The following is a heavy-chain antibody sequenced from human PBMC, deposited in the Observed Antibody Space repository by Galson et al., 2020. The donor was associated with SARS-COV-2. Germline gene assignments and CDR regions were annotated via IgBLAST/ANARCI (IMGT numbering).Heavy chain of an antibody. CDR3: ARDGYYDSSGYIRDDTFDI. CDR2: ISSSSSYI. CDR1: GFSFSSYS. J-gene: IGHJ3*02. V-gene: IGHV3-21*01. D-gene: IGHD3-22*01. Sequence: GESLKIPCAASGFSFSSYSMNWVRQAPGKGLEWVSSISSSSSYIYYADSVKGRFTISRDNAKNSLYLQMNSLRAEDTAVYYCARDGYYDSSGYIRDDTFDIWGQGTMVTVSS.